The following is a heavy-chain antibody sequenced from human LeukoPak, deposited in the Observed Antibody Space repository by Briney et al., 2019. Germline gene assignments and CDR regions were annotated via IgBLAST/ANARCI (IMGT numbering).Heavy chain of an antibody. CDR1: GFTFSSYA. J-gene: IGHJ5*02. CDR3: AREIRYYYGSGSYRWFDP. V-gene: IGHV3-64*01. D-gene: IGHD3-10*01. Sequence: GGSLRLSCAASGFTFSSYAMHWVRQAPGKGLEYVSAISSNGGSTYYANSVKGRFTISRDNSKNTLYLQMGSLRAEDMAVYYCAREIRYYYGSGSYRWFDPWGQGTLVTVSS. CDR2: ISSNGGST.